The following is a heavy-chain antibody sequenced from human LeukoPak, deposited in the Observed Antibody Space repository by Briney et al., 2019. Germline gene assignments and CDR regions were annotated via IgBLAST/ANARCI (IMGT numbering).Heavy chain of an antibody. V-gene: IGHV3-20*04. CDR2: INRNGGST. J-gene: IGHJ6*03. Sequence: GGSLRLSCEASGFTFDDYGMSWVRQPPGKGLEWVSGINRNGGSTDYADSVKGRFTISRDNAKNTLYLQMNSLRAEDTAMYYCARVYYYYYMDVWGRGTTVTVSS. CDR1: GFTFDDYG. CDR3: ARVYYYYYMDV.